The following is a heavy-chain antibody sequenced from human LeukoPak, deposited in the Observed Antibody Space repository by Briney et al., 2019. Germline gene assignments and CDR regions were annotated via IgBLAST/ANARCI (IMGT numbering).Heavy chain of an antibody. V-gene: IGHV5-51*07. D-gene: IGHD6-6*01. CDR2: IYPGDSDT. CDR3: ASAARITAYDY. CDR1: GYIFTRYW. J-gene: IGHJ4*02. Sequence: GESLKISCKGSGYIFTRYWIGWVHQMPGKGLEWMGIIYPGDSDTRYSPSFQGQVTISADKSISTAYLQWSSLKASDTAMYYCASAARITAYDYWGQGTLVTVSS.